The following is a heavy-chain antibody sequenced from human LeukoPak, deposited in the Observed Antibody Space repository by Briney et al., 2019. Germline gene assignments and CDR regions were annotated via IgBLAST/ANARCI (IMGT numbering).Heavy chain of an antibody. CDR2: MFYTGSG. D-gene: IGHD5-18*01. Sequence: SETLSLTCTVSGGSMSNYYWNWIRQPPGKGLEWIGYMFYTGSGKYNPSLKSRVTISVDTSKRQISLKLTSVTTADTAVYYCATDLPGYSYGYWVAWGQGTLVTVSS. CDR1: GGSMSNYY. J-gene: IGHJ5*02. V-gene: IGHV4-59*01. CDR3: ATDLPGYSYGYWVA.